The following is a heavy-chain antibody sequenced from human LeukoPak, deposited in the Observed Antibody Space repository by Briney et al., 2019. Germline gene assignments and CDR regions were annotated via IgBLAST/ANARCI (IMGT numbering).Heavy chain of an antibody. CDR1: GYTFTGYY. V-gene: IGHV1-2*02. J-gene: IGHJ4*02. CDR3: ARVENYYDSSGYSGEGD. D-gene: IGHD3-22*01. Sequence: ASVKVSCKASGYTFTGYYMHWVRQAPGQGLEWMGWINPNSGGTNYAQKFQGRVTMTRDTSISTAYMELSRLRSDDTAVYYCARVENYYDSSGYSGEGDWGQGTLVTVSS. CDR2: INPNSGGT.